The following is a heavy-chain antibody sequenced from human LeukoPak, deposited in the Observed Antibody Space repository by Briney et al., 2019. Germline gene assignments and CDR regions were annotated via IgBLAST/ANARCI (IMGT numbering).Heavy chain of an antibody. Sequence: SETLSLTCTVSGGSFSNYYWSWSRQPPGKGLEWIGYIYYSGSTNYNPSLKSRVTISVDTSKNQFSLNLSSVTAADTAVYYCARHPTALVSYGFDPWGQGTLVTVSS. J-gene: IGHJ5*02. CDR2: IYYSGST. D-gene: IGHD5-18*01. V-gene: IGHV4-59*08. CDR1: GGSFSNYY. CDR3: ARHPTALVSYGFDP.